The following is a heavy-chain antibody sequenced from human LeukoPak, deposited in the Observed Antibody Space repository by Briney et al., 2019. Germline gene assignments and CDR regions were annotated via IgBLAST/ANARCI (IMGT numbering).Heavy chain of an antibody. Sequence: PGGSLRLSCAASGFTASSNYMSWVRQAPGKGLEWVSVIHSDGSTFYADSVKGRFTISRDNSKNTLYLQMNSLRAEDTAVYYCARERGYTYGTSLYYFDYWGQGTLVTVSS. CDR2: IHSDGST. V-gene: IGHV3-53*01. D-gene: IGHD5-18*01. J-gene: IGHJ4*02. CDR3: ARERGYTYGTSLYYFDY. CDR1: GFTASSNY.